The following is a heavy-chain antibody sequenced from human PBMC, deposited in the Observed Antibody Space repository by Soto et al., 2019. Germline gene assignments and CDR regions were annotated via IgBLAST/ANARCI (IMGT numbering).Heavy chain of an antibody. CDR1: GYTFSSYG. V-gene: IGHV1-18*01. D-gene: IGHD2-8*01. CDR2: ISAYNGDT. Sequence: QAQLVQSGAEVKKPGASVKVSCRASGYTFSSYGYAWVRLAPGQGLEWMGWISAYNGDTNYAQKFQDRVTLTTDTSTTKAYMELRNLGSDDTAVYYCARSGAYCTSITCLFDSFWGLGTLVTVSS. J-gene: IGHJ4*02. CDR3: ARSGAYCTSITCLFDSF.